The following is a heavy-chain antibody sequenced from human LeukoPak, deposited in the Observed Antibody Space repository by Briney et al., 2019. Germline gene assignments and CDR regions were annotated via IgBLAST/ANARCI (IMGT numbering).Heavy chain of an antibody. V-gene: IGHV3-7*03. CDR2: IKQDGSEK. CDR1: GFTFSSYW. CDR3: ARDRVAAAGTNWFDS. D-gene: IGHD6-13*01. Sequence: GGSLRLSCAASGFTFSSYWMSWVRQAPGKGLEWVANIKQDGSEKYYVDSVKGRFTISRDNAKNSLYLQMNSLRAEDTAVYYCARDRVAAAGTNWFDSWGQGTLVTVSS. J-gene: IGHJ5*01.